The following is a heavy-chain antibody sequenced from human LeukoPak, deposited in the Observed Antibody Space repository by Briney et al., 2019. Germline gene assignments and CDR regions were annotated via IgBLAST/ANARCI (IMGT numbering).Heavy chain of an antibody. J-gene: IGHJ5*02. CDR3: ARGPATVTTSRNWFDP. Sequence: GALVPSFAAPGFAFSSYSMKWVRPAPGKGLGWDSSINSSSSYLYYADSVKGLFTISRDNAKHSLYLQINSLRAEDTAVYYCARGPATVTTSRNWFDPWGQGTLVTVSS. V-gene: IGHV3-21*01. D-gene: IGHD4-17*01. CDR1: GFAFSSYS. CDR2: INSSSSYL.